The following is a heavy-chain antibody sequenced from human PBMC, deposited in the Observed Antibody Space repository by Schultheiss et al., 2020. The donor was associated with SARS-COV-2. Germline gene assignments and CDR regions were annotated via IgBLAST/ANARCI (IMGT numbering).Heavy chain of an antibody. CDR1: GYTFTSYD. CDR3: ARGYSKGSYRYRYWFDP. V-gene: IGHV1-8*01. J-gene: IGHJ5*02. CDR2: MNPNSGNT. D-gene: IGHD3-16*02. Sequence: ASVKVSCKASGYTFTSYDINWVRQATGQGLEWMGWMNPNSGNTGYAQKFQGRVTMTRNTSISTAYMELSSLRSEDTAVYYCARGYSKGSYRYRYWFDPWGQGTLVTGSS.